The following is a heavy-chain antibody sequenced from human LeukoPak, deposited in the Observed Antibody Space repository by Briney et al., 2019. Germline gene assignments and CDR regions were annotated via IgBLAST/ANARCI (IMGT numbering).Heavy chain of an antibody. CDR3: ARVSSIAARTFDP. CDR1: GFTFSSYW. CDR2: IKEDGSEK. D-gene: IGHD6-6*01. J-gene: IGHJ5*02. Sequence: PGGSLRLSCAASGFTFSSYWMSWVRQAPGKGLEWVAHIKEDGSEKYYVDSVKGRFTISRDNAKNSLYLQMSSLRAKDTAVYYCARVSSIAARTFDPWGQGTLVTVSS. V-gene: IGHV3-7*03.